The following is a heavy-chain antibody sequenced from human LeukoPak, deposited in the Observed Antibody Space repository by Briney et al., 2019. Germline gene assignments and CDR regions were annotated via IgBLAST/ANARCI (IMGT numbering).Heavy chain of an antibody. V-gene: IGHV5-51*01. Sequence: GESLKISCKGSGYSFTSYWIGWVRQMPGKGLEWMGIIYPGDSDTRYSPSFQVQVTISADKSISTAYLQWSSLKAADTAMYYCARTDDFWSLPNAFDIWGQGTMVTVSS. D-gene: IGHD3-3*01. CDR3: ARTDDFWSLPNAFDI. CDR1: GYSFTSYW. J-gene: IGHJ3*02. CDR2: IYPGDSDT.